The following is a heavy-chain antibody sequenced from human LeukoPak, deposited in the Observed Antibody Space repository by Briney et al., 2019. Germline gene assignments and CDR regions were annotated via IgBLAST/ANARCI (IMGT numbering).Heavy chain of an antibody. D-gene: IGHD6-19*01. CDR3: ARVINSGWLGELSD. Sequence: GGSLRLSCAASGFTFSTYWMHWARQAPGKGLVWASRINSDGSSTTYADSVKGRSTISRDNAKNTLYLQMNSLRAEDTAVYYCARVINSGWLGELSDWGQGTLVTVSS. CDR2: INSDGSST. CDR1: GFTFSTYW. J-gene: IGHJ4*02. V-gene: IGHV3-74*01.